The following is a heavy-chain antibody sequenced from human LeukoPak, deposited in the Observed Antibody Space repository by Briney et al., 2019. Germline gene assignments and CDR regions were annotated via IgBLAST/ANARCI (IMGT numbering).Heavy chain of an antibody. CDR3: IVFGDSIH. CDR2: IHTSGDT. V-gene: IGHV3-53*01. CDR1: GLTGSHNY. D-gene: IGHD4-17*01. Sequence: GGSLRLSCAASGLTGSHNYVSWVRQAPGKGLEWVSAIHTSGDTCYADSVKGRFTISRDTSKNTLYLQINSLRVEDTAVYYCIVFGDSIHWGQGTLVTVSS. J-gene: IGHJ4*02.